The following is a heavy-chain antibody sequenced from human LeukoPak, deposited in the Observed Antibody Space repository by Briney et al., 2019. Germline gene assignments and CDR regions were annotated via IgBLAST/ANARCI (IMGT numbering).Heavy chain of an antibody. J-gene: IGHJ3*02. V-gene: IGHV4-59*06. CDR1: GGSISSYY. CDR2: IYYSGST. D-gene: IGHD3-3*01. Sequence: SETLSLTCTVSGGSISSYYWSWIRQHPGKGLEWIGYIYYSGSTYYNPSLKSRVTISVDTSKNQFSLKLSSVTAADTAVYYCARGRWSRDAFDIWGQGTMVTVSS. CDR3: ARGRWSRDAFDI.